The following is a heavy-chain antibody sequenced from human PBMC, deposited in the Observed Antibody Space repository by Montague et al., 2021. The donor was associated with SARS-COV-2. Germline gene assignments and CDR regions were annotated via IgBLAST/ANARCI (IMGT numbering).Heavy chain of an antibody. J-gene: IGHJ6*02. D-gene: IGHD3-9*01. CDR2: IYYSGST. CDR3: GSDGSYRFEILIGPRHYCYGMDV. CDR1: GASISSSSYK. V-gene: IGHV4-39*07. Sequence: SETLSLTCNVNGASISSSSYKWGCLCQPPGKGLEWIGSIYYSGSTYYNPSLKSRVTISVDTPKNQFSLKLSSGTAADTAVYYCGSDGSYRFEILIGPRHYCYGMDVWGQGTTVTVSS.